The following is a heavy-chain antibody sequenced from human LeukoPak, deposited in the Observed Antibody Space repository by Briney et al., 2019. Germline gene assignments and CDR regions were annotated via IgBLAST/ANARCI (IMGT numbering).Heavy chain of an antibody. J-gene: IGHJ4*02. CDR2: IYPDDSDT. D-gene: IGHD6-13*01. V-gene: IGHV5-51*01. CDR3: TRLYGQQLAPLFDY. CDR1: GYSFSSYW. Sequence: GESLKISCKGSGYSFSSYWIGWVRQMPGKGLEWMGIIYPDDSDTRYSPSFQGQVTISADKSINTAYLQWSSLKASDTAIYYCTRLYGQQLAPLFDYWGQGTLVTVSS.